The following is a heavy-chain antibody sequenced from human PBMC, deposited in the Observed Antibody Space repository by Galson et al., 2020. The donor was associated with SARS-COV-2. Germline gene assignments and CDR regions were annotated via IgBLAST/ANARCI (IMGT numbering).Heavy chain of an antibody. CDR2: VNLKTGNT. Sequence: ASVKVSCKASGYTFTNYDINWVRQATGHGLEGMGWVNLKTGNTGYVQKFQGRVTMTRDTSMNTAYMELYSLTSEDTAIYFCARVWERGFSYGNWFDPWGQGTLVTVSS. D-gene: IGHD5-18*01. V-gene: IGHV1-8*01. CDR1: GYTFTNYD. CDR3: ARVWERGFSYGNWFDP. J-gene: IGHJ5*02.